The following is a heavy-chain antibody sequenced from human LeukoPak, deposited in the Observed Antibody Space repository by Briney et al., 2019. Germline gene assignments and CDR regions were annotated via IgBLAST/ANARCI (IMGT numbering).Heavy chain of an antibody. J-gene: IGHJ4*02. CDR3: ARIARHLAAANDY. CDR2: ISNSGSAM. Sequence: GGSLRLSCAASGFTFNIYEVNWVRQAPGKGLEWISYISNSGSAMSYADSVKGRFTISRDNTKNSLYLQMNSLRTEDTAVYYCARIARHLAAANDYWGQGTVVTVSS. CDR1: GFTFNIYE. V-gene: IGHV3-48*03. D-gene: IGHD6-13*01.